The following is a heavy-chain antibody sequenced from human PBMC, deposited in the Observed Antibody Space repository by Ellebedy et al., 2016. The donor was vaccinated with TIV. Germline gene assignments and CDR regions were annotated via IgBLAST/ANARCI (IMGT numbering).Heavy chain of an antibody. CDR3: ARGVVRGVAAFDI. V-gene: IGHV4-59*01. J-gene: IGHJ3*02. CDR2: IYNVELT. Sequence: MPSETLSLTCSLSGSSITTYYWSWIRPPPGKGLEWIGYIYNVELTNYSPSLKSRTSISIDTPKKQFSLNLTSVTVADTALYFCARGVVRGVAAFDIWGRGTMVIVSS. CDR1: GSSITTYY. D-gene: IGHD3-10*01.